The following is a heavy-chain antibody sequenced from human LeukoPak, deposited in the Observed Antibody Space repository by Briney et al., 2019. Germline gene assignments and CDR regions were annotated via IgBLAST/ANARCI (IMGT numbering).Heavy chain of an antibody. CDR2: ISGSGGGT. J-gene: IGHJ4*02. Sequence: GGSLRLSCAASGFTFSNYAMGWVRQAPGKGLEWVSLISGSGGGTYFADSVKGRFTISRDNSKNTLYLQMDGLRAEDTAIYYCAPDLRGSAWSLDDWGQGTLVTVSS. D-gene: IGHD6-13*01. V-gene: IGHV3-23*01. CDR3: APDLRGSAWSLDD. CDR1: GFTFSNYA.